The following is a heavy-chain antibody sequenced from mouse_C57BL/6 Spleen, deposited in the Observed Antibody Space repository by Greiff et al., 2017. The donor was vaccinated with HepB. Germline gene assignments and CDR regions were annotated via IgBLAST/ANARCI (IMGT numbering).Heavy chain of an antibody. J-gene: IGHJ4*01. V-gene: IGHV1-64*01. CDR3: ARNVDSSGPYAMDY. D-gene: IGHD3-2*02. CDR1: GYTFTSYW. Sequence: QVQLQQPGAELVKPGASVKLSCKASGYTFTSYWMHWVKQRPGQGLEWIGMIHPHSGSTNYNEKFKSKATLTVDKSSSTAYMQLSSLTSEDSAVYYCARNVDSSGPYAMDYWGQGTSVTVSS. CDR2: IHPHSGST.